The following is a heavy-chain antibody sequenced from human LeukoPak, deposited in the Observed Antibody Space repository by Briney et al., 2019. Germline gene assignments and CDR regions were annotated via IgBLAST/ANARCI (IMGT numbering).Heavy chain of an antibody. CDR3: AKDDYSNYGYFDY. CDR2: ISYDGSNK. Sequence: GGSLRLSCAASGFTFSSYGMHWVRQAPGKGLEWVAVISYDGSNKYYADSVKGRFTISRDNSKNTLYLQMNSQRAEDTAVYYCAKDDYSNYGYFDYWGQGTLVTVSS. CDR1: GFTFSSYG. J-gene: IGHJ4*03. D-gene: IGHD4-11*01. V-gene: IGHV3-30*18.